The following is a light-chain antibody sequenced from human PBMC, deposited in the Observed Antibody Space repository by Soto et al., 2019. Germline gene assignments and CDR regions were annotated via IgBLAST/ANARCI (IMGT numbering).Light chain of an antibody. Sequence: EIVLTQSPATLSLSAGERATLSCRASQSVSSQLAWYQQRPGQSPRLLIYDVSNRATGIPARFRGSGSGTDGTLTISSLEKEDCAVYYCQQRSNWPITFGQGTRLEIK. J-gene: IGKJ5*01. CDR3: QQRSNWPIT. CDR2: DVS. CDR1: QSVSSQ. V-gene: IGKV3-11*01.